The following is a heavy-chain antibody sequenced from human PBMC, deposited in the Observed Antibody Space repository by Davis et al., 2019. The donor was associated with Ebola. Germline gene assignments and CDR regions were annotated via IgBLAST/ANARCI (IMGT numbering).Heavy chain of an antibody. J-gene: IGHJ6*02. D-gene: IGHD6-19*01. CDR3: ARRVAGTFPPTDAYGMDV. CDR2: IDPSDSYT. V-gene: IGHV5-10-1*01. CDR1: GYSFTSYW. Sequence: GESLKISCKGSGYSFTSYWISWVRQMPGKGLEWMGRIDPSDSYTNYSPSFQGHVTISADKSISTAYLQWSSLKASDTAMYYCARRVAGTFPPTDAYGMDVWGQGTTVTVSS.